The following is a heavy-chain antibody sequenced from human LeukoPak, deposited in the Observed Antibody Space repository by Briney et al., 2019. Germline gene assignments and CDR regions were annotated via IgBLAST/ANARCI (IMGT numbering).Heavy chain of an antibody. CDR1: GGSISSGGYY. CDR2: ISYSGTT. D-gene: IGHD4-17*01. Sequence: SRTLSLTCTVSGGSISSGGYYWSWIRQHPGKRLEWIGYISYSGTTYYNPSLKSRVIISIDTSKNQFSLKLSSVTAADTAVYYCALRPVGFYYMDVWGKGTTVTVSS. J-gene: IGHJ6*03. CDR3: ALRPVGFYYMDV. V-gene: IGHV4-31*03.